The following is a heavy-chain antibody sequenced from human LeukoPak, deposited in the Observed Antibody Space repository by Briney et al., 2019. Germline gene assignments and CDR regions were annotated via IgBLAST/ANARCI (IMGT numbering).Heavy chain of an antibody. Sequence: ASVKVSCKASGYTFTGYYMHWVRQAPGQGLEWMGWINPNSGGTNYAQKFQGWVTMTRDTSISTAYMELSRLRSDDTAVYYCARAGPMVRGVIITPCPLDYWGQGTLVTVSS. CDR3: ARAGPMVRGVIITPCPLDY. D-gene: IGHD3-10*01. J-gene: IGHJ4*02. V-gene: IGHV1-2*04. CDR1: GYTFTGYY. CDR2: INPNSGGT.